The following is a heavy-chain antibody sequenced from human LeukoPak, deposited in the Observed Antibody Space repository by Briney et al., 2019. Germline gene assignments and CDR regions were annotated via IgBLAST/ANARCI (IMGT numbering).Heavy chain of an antibody. V-gene: IGHV3-7*01. CDR1: GFTFSSYW. CDR3: AKGAFRDQVQGYYYMDV. D-gene: IGHD3-10*01. CDR2: IKQDGSEK. J-gene: IGHJ6*03. Sequence: GGSPRLTCAASGFTFSSYWMSWVRQAPGKGLEWVADIKQDGSEKYYVDSVKGRFIISRDNAKNSLYLQMNSLRAEDTAVYYCAKGAFRDQVQGYYYMDVWGKGTTVTVSS.